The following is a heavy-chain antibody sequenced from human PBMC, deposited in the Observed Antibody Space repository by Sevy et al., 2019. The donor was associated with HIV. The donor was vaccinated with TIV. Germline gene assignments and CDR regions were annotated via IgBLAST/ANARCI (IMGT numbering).Heavy chain of an antibody. CDR1: GFSFSIHA. V-gene: IGHV3-30*02. Sequence: GGSLRLSCAASGFSFSIHAMHWVRQAPGKGLEWVAFIRYDGSNQYYADSVKGRFTISRDNSQNTLFLQMNSLRTEETAVYYCAKDTVRVGFCDYWGQGTLVTVSS. D-gene: IGHD4-4*01. J-gene: IGHJ4*02. CDR3: AKDTVRVGFCDY. CDR2: IRYDGSNQ.